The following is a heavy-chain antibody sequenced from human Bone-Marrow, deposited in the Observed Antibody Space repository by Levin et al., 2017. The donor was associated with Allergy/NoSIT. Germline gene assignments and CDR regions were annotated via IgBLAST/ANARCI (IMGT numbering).Heavy chain of an antibody. CDR2: INPNSGGT. CDR3: AREMHPRITGTIGHWFDP. CDR1: GYTFTGYY. V-gene: IGHV1-2*02. Sequence: ASVKVSCKASGYTFTGYYMHWVRQAPGQGLEWMGWINPNSGGTNYAQKFQGRVTMTRDTSISTAYMELSRLRSDDSAVYYCAREMHPRITGTIGHWFDPWGQGTLVTVSS. D-gene: IGHD1-7*01. J-gene: IGHJ5*02.